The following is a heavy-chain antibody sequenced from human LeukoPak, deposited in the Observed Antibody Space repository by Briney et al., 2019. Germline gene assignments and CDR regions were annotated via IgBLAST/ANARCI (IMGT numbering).Heavy chain of an antibody. V-gene: IGHV4-38-2*02. CDR1: DYSVSSIHC. CDR2: ICRSGST. CDR3: ASGYSAYDYDY. D-gene: IGHD5-12*01. Sequence: SETLSLTCTVSDYSVSSIHCWGWIWQPPGEGLGWIGTICRSGSTYYNPSLKSRVTTSLDTSKNQFSLKLSSVTAADTAVYYCASGYSAYDYDYWGQGTLVTVSS. J-gene: IGHJ4*02.